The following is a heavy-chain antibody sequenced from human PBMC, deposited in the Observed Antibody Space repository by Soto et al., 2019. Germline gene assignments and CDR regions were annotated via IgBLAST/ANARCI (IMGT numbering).Heavy chain of an antibody. D-gene: IGHD3-16*02. J-gene: IGHJ3*02. CDR3: ARGEEGAIGDAFDI. CDR1: GGSVSSGSYY. CDR2: IYYSGST. V-gene: IGHV4-61*01. Sequence: SETLSLTCTVSGGSVSSGSYYWSWIWQPPGKGLEWIGYIYYSGSTNYNPSLKSRVTISVDTSKNQFSLKLSSVTAADTAVYYCARGEEGAIGDAFDIWGQGTMVTVSS.